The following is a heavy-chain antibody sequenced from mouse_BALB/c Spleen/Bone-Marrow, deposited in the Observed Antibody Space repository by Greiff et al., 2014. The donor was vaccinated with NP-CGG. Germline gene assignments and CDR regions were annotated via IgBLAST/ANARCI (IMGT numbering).Heavy chain of an antibody. J-gene: IGHJ4*01. CDR3: TTSTMITTDVMDY. V-gene: IGHV1S16*01. Sequence: QVHVKQSGAELVKPGASVKLSCKASGYTFTSYWMHWVKLRPGQGFEWIGEINPSNGGTNYNEKFKRKATLTVDKSSYTAYMQLSSLTSEDSAVYYCTTSTMITTDVMDYWGQGTSVTVSS. CDR1: GYTFTSYW. CDR2: INPSNGGT. D-gene: IGHD2-4*01.